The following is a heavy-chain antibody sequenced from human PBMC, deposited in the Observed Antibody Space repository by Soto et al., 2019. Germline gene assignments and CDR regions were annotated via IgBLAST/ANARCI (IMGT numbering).Heavy chain of an antibody. D-gene: IGHD2-15*01. J-gene: IGHJ4*02. V-gene: IGHV4-61*01. CDR1: GGSISSGCLF. Sequence: SETLSLTCPVSGGSISSGCLFWSWIRQHPGKGLEWIEYIYYSGSTNYNPSLKSRVTISVDTYKNQFCLKLSSVAAAYTAVYYCARVYGGNCFDYWGQGTLVTVSS. CDR2: IYYSGST. CDR3: ARVYGGNCFDY.